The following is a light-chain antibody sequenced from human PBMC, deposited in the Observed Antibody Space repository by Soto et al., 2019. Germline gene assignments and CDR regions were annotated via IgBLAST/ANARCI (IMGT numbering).Light chain of an antibody. J-gene: IGKJ3*01. CDR1: QSVSSN. Sequence: EIVMTQSPATLSGSPGERATLSCRASQSVSSNLAWYQQKPGQAPRLLIYGASTRATGIPARFSGSGSGTEFTLTISSLQSEDFAVYYCQQYNNWPFPFGPGTKVNIK. CDR2: GAS. CDR3: QQYNNWPFP. V-gene: IGKV3-15*01.